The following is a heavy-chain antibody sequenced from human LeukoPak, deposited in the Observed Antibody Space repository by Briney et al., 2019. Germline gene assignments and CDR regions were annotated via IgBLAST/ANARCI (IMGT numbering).Heavy chain of an antibody. CDR2: INHSGST. CDR1: GGSFSGYY. CDR3: ARVVIVPLGYYMDV. D-gene: IGHD2-15*01. Sequence: PSETLSLTCAVYGGSFSGYYWSWIRQPPGKGLEWIGEINHSGSTNYNPSLKSRVTISVDTSKNQFSLKLSSVTAADTAVYYCARVVIVPLGYYMDVWGKGTTVTVSS. V-gene: IGHV4-34*01. J-gene: IGHJ6*03.